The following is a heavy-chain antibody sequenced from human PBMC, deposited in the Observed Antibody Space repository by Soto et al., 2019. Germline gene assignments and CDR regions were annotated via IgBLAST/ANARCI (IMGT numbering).Heavy chain of an antibody. Sequence: QVQLVQSGPEVKKPGSSLTVSCTSYGDSFSRFAVSWVRQAPGEGLEWMGGIIPVTGTANYIDKFRDRLTITADESSGTVYMELSSLRSEDTAVYYCARLGLDLDFDPWGQGTLVTVSS. V-gene: IGHV1-69*01. CDR1: GDSFSRFA. D-gene: IGHD6-25*01. CDR2: IIPVTGTA. CDR3: ARLGLDLDFDP. J-gene: IGHJ5*02.